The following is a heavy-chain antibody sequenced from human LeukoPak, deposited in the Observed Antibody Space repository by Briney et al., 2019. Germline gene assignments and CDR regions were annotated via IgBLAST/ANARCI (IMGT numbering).Heavy chain of an antibody. D-gene: IGHD3-3*01. Sequence: SVKVSCKASGGTFISYAISWVRQAPGQGLEWMGRIIPIFGTANYAQKFQGRVTITTDESTSTAYMELSSLRSEDTAVYYCARDYYDFWSGYSTRSDAFDIWGQGTMVTVSS. J-gene: IGHJ3*02. CDR1: GGTFISYA. CDR3: ARDYYDFWSGYSTRSDAFDI. V-gene: IGHV1-69*05. CDR2: IIPIFGTA.